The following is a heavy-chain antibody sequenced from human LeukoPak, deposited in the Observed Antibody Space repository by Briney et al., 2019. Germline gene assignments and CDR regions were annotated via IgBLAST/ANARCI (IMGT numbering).Heavy chain of an antibody. CDR1: RYTFTEYY. V-gene: IGHV1-2*02. J-gene: IGHJ1*01. Sequence: ASVKVSCKASRYTFTEYYVHWVRQVPGQGLEWMGWINPNNGGANYAQKFQGRVTMTRDTSINTAYMELSNLRSDDTAVYCCARLELWGAADKCFQLWGQGTLVTVSS. CDR2: INPNNGGA. D-gene: IGHD3-16*01. CDR3: ARLELWGAADKCFQL.